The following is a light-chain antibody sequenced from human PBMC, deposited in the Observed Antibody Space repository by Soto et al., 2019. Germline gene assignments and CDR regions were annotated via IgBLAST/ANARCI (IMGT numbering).Light chain of an antibody. CDR3: RQYNNWPPWT. CDR2: GAS. J-gene: IGKJ1*01. CDR1: QSVSSN. Sequence: EIVMTQSPATLSVSPGERATLSCRASQSVSSNLAWYQQKPGQAPRLLIYGASTRATGIPARFSGSGSGTEFTLTISSLQSEDFAVYYCRQYNNWPPWTFGQGTKV. V-gene: IGKV3-15*01.